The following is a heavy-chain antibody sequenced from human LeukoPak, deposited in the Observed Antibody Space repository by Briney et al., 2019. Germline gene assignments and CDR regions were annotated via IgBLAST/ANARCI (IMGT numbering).Heavy chain of an antibody. CDR1: GFTFSSFG. CDR2: IWNDGSNN. J-gene: IGHJ4*02. D-gene: IGHD6-13*01. CDR3: AKNIAAPTTPFDY. V-gene: IGHV3-33*06. Sequence: GGSLRLSCAASGFTFSSFGMHWVRQAPGKGLEWVAVIWNDGSNNYYADSVKGRFTISRDNAKNTLYLQMNYLRAEDTALYYCAKNIAAPTTPFDYWGQGTLVTVSS.